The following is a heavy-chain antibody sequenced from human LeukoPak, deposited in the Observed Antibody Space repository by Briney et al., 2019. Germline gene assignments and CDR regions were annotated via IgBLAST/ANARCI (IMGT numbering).Heavy chain of an antibody. CDR2: INPSGGST. CDR1: GYTFTSYY. D-gene: IGHD3-3*01. Sequence: GASVKVSCKASGYTFTSYYIHWVRQAPGQGLEWMGLINPSGGSTNYAQKFQGRVTMTRDTSTSTVYMELSSLRSDDTAVYYCARGPPGAFRFLEWISPLDYWGQGTLVTVST. J-gene: IGHJ4*02. CDR3: ARGPPGAFRFLEWISPLDY. V-gene: IGHV1-46*01.